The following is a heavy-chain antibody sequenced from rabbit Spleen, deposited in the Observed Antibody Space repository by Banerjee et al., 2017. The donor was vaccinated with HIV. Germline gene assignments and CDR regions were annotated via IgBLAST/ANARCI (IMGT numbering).Heavy chain of an antibody. CDR1: GIDFSTYG. CDR3: ARDAAGREDFNL. Sequence: QSLEESGGDLVKPEGSLTLTCTASGIDFSTYGITWVRQAPGKGLQYIGLISTVGSAYYSSWANGRFTISKTSSTTVDLQMTSLTAADTATYFCARDAAGREDFNLWGQGTLVTVS. D-gene: IGHD4-2*01. CDR2: ISTVGSA. V-gene: IGHV1S44*01. J-gene: IGHJ4*01.